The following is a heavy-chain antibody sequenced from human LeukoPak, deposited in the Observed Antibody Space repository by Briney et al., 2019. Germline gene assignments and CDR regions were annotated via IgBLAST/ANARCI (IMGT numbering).Heavy chain of an antibody. CDR3: ARRGIVGASLSAYYYYYMDV. J-gene: IGHJ6*03. CDR1: GFRFSSYW. Sequence: PGGSLRLSCAASGFRFSSYWMHWVRQVPGKGLVWVSRIDSDGSSTTYADSVKGRFTISRDNAKSTLYLQVNSLRAEDTAVYYCARRGIVGASLSAYYYYYMDVWGKGTTVTVSS. CDR2: IDSDGSST. V-gene: IGHV3-74*03. D-gene: IGHD1-26*01.